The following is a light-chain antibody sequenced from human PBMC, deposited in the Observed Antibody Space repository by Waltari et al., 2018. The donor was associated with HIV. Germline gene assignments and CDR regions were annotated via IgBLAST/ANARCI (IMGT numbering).Light chain of an antibody. Sequence: QSVLTQPPSVSGAPGQRVTISCTGSSSNIGARYDAHWYQRFPRTPPKRVIFANTNRPAGIPDRFSGSKSGTSASLVITGVQAEDEADYYCQSYDSSLNAWVFGGGTKLTVL. V-gene: IGLV1-40*01. J-gene: IGLJ3*02. CDR3: QSYDSSLNAWV. CDR2: ANT. CDR1: SSNIGARYD.